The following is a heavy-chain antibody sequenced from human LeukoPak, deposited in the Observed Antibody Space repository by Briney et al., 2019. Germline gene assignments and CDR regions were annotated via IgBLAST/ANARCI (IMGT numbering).Heavy chain of an antibody. CDR3: ARLVSYDVLTENFYKYYMDV. V-gene: IGHV4-39*01. D-gene: IGHD3-9*01. Sequence: SETLSLTCTVSSGSISSNNYYWGWIRQPPGKGLEWIGSIYYTGSTFYNPSLKSRVTMSLDALKNQFTLKVASVTSTDTAVYYCARLVSYDVLTENFYKYYMDVWGKGTTVTVSS. CDR1: SGSISSNNYY. J-gene: IGHJ6*03. CDR2: IYYTGST.